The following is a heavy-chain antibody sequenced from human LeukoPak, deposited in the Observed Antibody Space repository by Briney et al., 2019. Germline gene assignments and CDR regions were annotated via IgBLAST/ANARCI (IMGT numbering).Heavy chain of an antibody. CDR1: GFTFSGYW. CDR2: INSDGTTT. J-gene: IGHJ5*02. V-gene: IGHV3-74*01. D-gene: IGHD1-26*01. CDR3: AKVNTGSYTWFDP. Sequence: GGSLRLSCADSGFTFSGYWMHWVRQAPGKGLVWVSRINSDGTTTTYADSVKGRFTISRDNAKNTLYLQMNSLRAEDTAVYYCAKVNTGSYTWFDPWGQGTLVTVSS.